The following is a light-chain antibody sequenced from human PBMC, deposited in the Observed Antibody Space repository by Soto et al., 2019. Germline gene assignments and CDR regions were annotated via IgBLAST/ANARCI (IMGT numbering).Light chain of an antibody. CDR1: QGISSS. V-gene: IGKV1-9*01. Sequence: IPLTQSPSSLSASVGDRVTITCRASQGISSSLAWYHQKPGKAPKLLISAASTLQSGVPSRFSGSGSGTDFTLAISSLQPEDFATYYCQQLNSYPFTFGGGAKLEI. J-gene: IGKJ4*01. CDR3: QQLNSYPFT. CDR2: AAS.